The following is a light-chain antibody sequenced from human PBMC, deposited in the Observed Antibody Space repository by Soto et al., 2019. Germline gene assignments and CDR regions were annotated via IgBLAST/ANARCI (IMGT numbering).Light chain of an antibody. CDR1: QGINSY. CDR3: QQYYIYPLT. CDR2: GAS. J-gene: IGKJ4*01. Sequence: DVPMTQSPSSLSASVGDRVTITCRASQGINSYLAWYQQKPGNAPKSLIYGASSLQTGVPSRISGSESGTDFTLTISNLQPEDSATYYCQQYYIYPLTVGGGPKVEIK. V-gene: IGKV1D-16*01.